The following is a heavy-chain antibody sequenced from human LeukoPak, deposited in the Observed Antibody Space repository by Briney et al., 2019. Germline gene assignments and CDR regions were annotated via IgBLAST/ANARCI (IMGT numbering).Heavy chain of an antibody. CDR3: ARAPTGVGATLFDY. V-gene: IGHV4-4*07. J-gene: IGHJ4*02. D-gene: IGHD1-26*01. CDR1: GGSISSYY. CDR2: IYTSGST. Sequence: PSETLSLTCTVSGGSISSYYWSWIRQPAGKGLEWIGRIYTSGSTNYNYNPSLKSRVTMSVDTSKNQISLKLSSVTAADTAVYYCARAPTGVGATLFDYWGQGTLVTVSS.